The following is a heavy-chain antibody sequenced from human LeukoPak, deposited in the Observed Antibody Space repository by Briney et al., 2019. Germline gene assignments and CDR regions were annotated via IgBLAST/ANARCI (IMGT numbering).Heavy chain of an antibody. Sequence: GGSLRLSCVASGFTFRSYGMHWVRQAPGKGLEWLSLLWYDGSNEYYADSVKGRFTISRDNSKNTLYLQMNSLRAEDTAVYYCAKGMTTGPRSVYHYMDVWGRGTTVTVSS. CDR1: GFTFRSYG. CDR2: LWYDGSNE. V-gene: IGHV3-33*06. CDR3: AKGMTTGPRSVYHYMDV. D-gene: IGHD4-17*01. J-gene: IGHJ6*03.